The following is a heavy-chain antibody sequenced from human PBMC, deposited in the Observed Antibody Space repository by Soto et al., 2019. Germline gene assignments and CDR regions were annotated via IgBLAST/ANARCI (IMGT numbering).Heavy chain of an antibody. CDR1: GYTFTGYY. CDR2: INPNSGGT. D-gene: IGHD5-18*01. J-gene: IGHJ3*02. CDR3: ARAVVSYGDAFDI. Sequence: ASVKVSCKASGYTFTGYYMHWVRQAPGQGLEWMGWINPNSGGTNYAQEFQGWVTMTRDTSISTAYMELSRLRSDDTAVYYCARAVVSYGDAFDIWGQGTMVTVSS. V-gene: IGHV1-2*04.